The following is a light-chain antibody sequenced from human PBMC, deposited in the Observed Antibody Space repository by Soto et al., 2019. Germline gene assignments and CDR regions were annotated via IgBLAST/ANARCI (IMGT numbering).Light chain of an antibody. CDR1: SSDVGGYNY. J-gene: IGLJ2*01. CDR2: DVS. V-gene: IGLV2-11*01. Sequence: QSVLTQPASVSGSPGQAITISCTGTSSDVGGYNYVSWYQQHPGKAPKFMIYDVSKRPSGVPDRFSGSKSGNTASLTISGLQAEDEADYYCCSYAGSYTLVFGGGTKVTVL. CDR3: CSYAGSYTLV.